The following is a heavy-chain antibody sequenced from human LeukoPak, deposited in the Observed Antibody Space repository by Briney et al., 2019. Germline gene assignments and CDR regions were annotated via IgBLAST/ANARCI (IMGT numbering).Heavy chain of an antibody. CDR2: INHSGST. V-gene: IGHV4-34*01. Sequence: SETLSLTCAVYGGSFSGYYWSWIRQPPGKGLEWIGEINHSGSTNYNPSLKSRVTISVDTSKNQFSLKLSSVTAADTAVYYCARGRDGYNFDYWGQGTLVTVSP. D-gene: IGHD5-12*01. CDR3: ARGRDGYNFDY. CDR1: GGSFSGYY. J-gene: IGHJ4*02.